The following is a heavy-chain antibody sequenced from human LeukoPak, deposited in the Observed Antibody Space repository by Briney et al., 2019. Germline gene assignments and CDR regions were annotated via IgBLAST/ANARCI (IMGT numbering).Heavy chain of an antibody. CDR3: ARDEYYYDSSSGGYFDY. V-gene: IGHV3-48*03. Sequence: GGPLRLSCAASGFTFSSYEMNWVRQAPGKGLEWVSYISSSGSTIYYADSVKGRFTISRDNAKNSLYLQMNSLRAEDTAVYYCARDEYYYDSSSGGYFDYWGQGTLVTVSS. D-gene: IGHD3-22*01. CDR1: GFTFSSYE. J-gene: IGHJ4*02. CDR2: ISSSGSTI.